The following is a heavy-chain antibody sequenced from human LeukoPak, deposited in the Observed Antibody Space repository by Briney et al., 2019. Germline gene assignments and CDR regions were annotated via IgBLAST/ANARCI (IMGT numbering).Heavy chain of an antibody. CDR1: GYTFTGYY. Sequence: ASVTVSCTASGYTFTGYYMHWVRQAPGQGLEWMGWINPNSGGTNYAQTFQGRVTMTRDTSISTAYMELSRLRSGDTAVYYCARVPPTALYNDWGQGTLVTVSS. CDR2: INPNSGGT. V-gene: IGHV1-2*02. D-gene: IGHD1-1*01. CDR3: ARVPPTALYND. J-gene: IGHJ4*02.